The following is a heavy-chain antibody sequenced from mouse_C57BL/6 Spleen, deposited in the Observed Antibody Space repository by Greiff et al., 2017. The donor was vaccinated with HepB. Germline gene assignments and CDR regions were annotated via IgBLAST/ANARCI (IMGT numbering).Heavy chain of an antibody. CDR2: ISSGSSTI. CDR1: GFTFSDYG. CDR3: AIITTDVYFDY. D-gene: IGHD1-1*01. Sequence: EVQVVESGGGLVKPGGSLKLSCAASGFTFSDYGMHWVRQAPEKGLEWVAYISSGSSTIYYADTVKGRFTISRDNAKNTLFLQMTRLRSEDTAMYYCAIITTDVYFDYWGKGTTLTVSS. J-gene: IGHJ2*01. V-gene: IGHV5-17*01.